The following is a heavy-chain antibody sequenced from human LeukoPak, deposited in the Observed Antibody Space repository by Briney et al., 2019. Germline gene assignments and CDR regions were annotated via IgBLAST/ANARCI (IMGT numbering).Heavy chain of an antibody. J-gene: IGHJ4*02. D-gene: IGHD4-17*01. CDR3: ARDSADYAQGY. CDR2: INPSGGST. V-gene: IGHV1-46*01. Sequence: GASVKVSCKASGYTFTSYYMHWVRQAPGQGLEWMGIINPSGGSTSYAQKFQGRVTMTRGMSTSTVYMELSSLRSEDTAVYYCARDSADYAQGYWGQGTLVTVSS. CDR1: GYTFTSYY.